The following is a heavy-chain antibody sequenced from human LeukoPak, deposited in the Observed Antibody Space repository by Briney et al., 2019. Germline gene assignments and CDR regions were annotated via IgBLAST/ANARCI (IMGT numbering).Heavy chain of an antibody. CDR2: IIPIFGTA. J-gene: IGHJ3*02. V-gene: IGHV1-69*13. CDR1: GGTFSSYA. CDR3: ARERGRPAPPGDDAFDI. D-gene: IGHD6-13*01. Sequence: SVTVSCKASGGTFSSYAISWVRQAPGQGLEWMGGIIPIFGTANYAQKFQGRVTITADESTSTAYMELSSLRSEDTAVYYCARERGRPAPPGDDAFDIWGQGTMVTVSS.